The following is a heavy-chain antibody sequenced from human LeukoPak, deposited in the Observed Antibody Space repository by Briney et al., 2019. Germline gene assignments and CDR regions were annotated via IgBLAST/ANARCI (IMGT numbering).Heavy chain of an antibody. CDR3: ARPITMMDWYYFDY. CDR1: GYSFTSYW. D-gene: IGHD3-22*01. J-gene: IGHJ4*02. V-gene: IGHV5-51*01. Sequence: GASLQISCKGSGYSFTSYWIGWVRPLPGKGLEWMGIIYPGDSDTRYSPSFQGQVTISADKSISTAYLQWSSLKASDTAMYYCARPITMMDWYYFDYWGQGTLVTVSS. CDR2: IYPGDSDT.